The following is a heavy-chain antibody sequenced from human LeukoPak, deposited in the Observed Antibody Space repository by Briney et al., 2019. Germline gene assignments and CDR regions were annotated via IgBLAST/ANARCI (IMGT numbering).Heavy chain of an antibody. Sequence: PGGSLRLSCAASGFTFSSYAMHWVRQAPGKGLEWVAVISYDGSNKYYADSVKGRFTISRDNSKNTLYLQMNSLRADDTAMYYCARGSTPYSTSSWFDYWGRGTLVTVSS. V-gene: IGHV3-30-3*01. CDR2: ISYDGSNK. D-gene: IGHD6-6*01. CDR1: GFTFSSYA. J-gene: IGHJ4*02. CDR3: ARGSTPYSTSSWFDY.